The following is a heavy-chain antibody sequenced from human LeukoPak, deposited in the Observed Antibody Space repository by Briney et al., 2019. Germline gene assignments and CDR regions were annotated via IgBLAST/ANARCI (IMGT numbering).Heavy chain of an antibody. CDR3: AKTMGAIDHDY. CDR2: ISNSGGLT. CDR1: GFTFSISA. Sequence: GGSLRLSCAASGFTFSISAMTWVRQAPGKGLEWVSTISNSGGLTYYADSVKGRFSISRDNSQNTLYLQMNSLRADDTAVYYCAKTMGAIDHDYWGQGTLVTVSS. V-gene: IGHV3-23*01. J-gene: IGHJ4*02. D-gene: IGHD1-26*01.